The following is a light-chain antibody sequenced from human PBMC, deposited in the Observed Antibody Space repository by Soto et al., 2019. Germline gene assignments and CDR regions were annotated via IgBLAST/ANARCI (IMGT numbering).Light chain of an antibody. CDR3: QQHNNWPPWT. CDR1: QRVSSN. CDR2: GAS. Sequence: EIVMTQSPATLSVSPGERATLSCRASQRVSSNLACYQQKPGQAPRLLMYGASTRATGIPDRFSGSGSGTEVTLTISSLQSEDFAVYYCQQHNNWPPWTFGQGTKVEIK. V-gene: IGKV3-15*01. J-gene: IGKJ1*01.